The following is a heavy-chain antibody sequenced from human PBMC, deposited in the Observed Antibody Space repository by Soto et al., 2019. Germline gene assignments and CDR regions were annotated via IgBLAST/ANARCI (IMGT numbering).Heavy chain of an antibody. D-gene: IGHD2-21*02. CDR3: ARGGHVMVVTAAFDY. J-gene: IGHJ4*02. Sequence: ASVKVSCKESGNTFTNYYIHWVRQAPGQGLEWMGTINPSDGHTTYAQKFLGRVTMTRDTSTSTLYMELTSLRSEDTAVYYCARGGHVMVVTAAFDYWGQGTLVTVSS. CDR1: GNTFTNYY. V-gene: IGHV1-46*01. CDR2: INPSDGHT.